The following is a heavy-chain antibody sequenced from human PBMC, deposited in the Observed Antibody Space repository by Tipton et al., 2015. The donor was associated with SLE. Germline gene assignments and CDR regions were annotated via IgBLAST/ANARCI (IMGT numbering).Heavy chain of an antibody. Sequence: TLSLTCTVSGASIRNYYWSWIRQPPGKGLEWIGYIYYSGSTNYNPSLKSRVTISVDTSKNQLSLKVSSVTAADTAVYYCARGSESGDYWGQGTLVTVSS. CDR1: GASIRNYY. D-gene: IGHD7-27*01. V-gene: IGHV4-59*01. CDR2: IYYSGST. J-gene: IGHJ4*02. CDR3: ARGSESGDY.